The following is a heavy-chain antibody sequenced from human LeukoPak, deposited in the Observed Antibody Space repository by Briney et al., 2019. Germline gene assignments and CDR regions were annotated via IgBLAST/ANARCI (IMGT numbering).Heavy chain of an antibody. V-gene: IGHV3-7*03. D-gene: IGHD1-26*01. CDR3: ARVEYSGNGNLY. J-gene: IGHJ4*02. CDR2: INRDGSGK. Sequence: GGSLRLSCAGSGLTFINYWMTWVRQVPGKGLEWVANINRDGSGKYYLPSVRGRFTISKDDAKDSLYLQMDSLRPEDTAIYYCARVEYSGNGNLYWGQGTLVTASS. CDR1: GLTFINYW.